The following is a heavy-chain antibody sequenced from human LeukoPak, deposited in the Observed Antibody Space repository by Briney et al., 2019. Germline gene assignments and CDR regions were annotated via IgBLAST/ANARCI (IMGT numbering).Heavy chain of an antibody. D-gene: IGHD2-15*01. CDR2: IYSGGST. Sequence: GGSLRLSCAASGFTVSSNYMSWVRQAPGKGLEWVSVIYSGGSTYCADSVKGRFTISRDNSKNTLYLQMNSLRAEDTAVYYCARPGGYCSGGSCYLVYWGQGTLVTVSS. CDR3: ARPGGYCSGGSCYLVY. CDR1: GFTVSSNY. V-gene: IGHV3-53*01. J-gene: IGHJ4*02.